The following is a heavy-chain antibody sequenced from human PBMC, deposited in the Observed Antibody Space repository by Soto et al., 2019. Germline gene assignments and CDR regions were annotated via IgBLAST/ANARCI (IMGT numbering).Heavy chain of an antibody. V-gene: IGHV1-69*01. J-gene: IGHJ6*02. Sequence: QVQLVQSGAEVKKPGSSVKVSCKASGGTFSSYAISWVRQAPGQGLECMGGIIPISGTANYAQKFQGRVTITADESTSTAYMELRSLRSEDTAVYYCARSQGSSTSLEIYYYYYYGMDVWGQGTTVTVSS. CDR2: IIPISGTA. D-gene: IGHD2-2*01. CDR3: ARSQGSSTSLEIYYYYYYGMDV. CDR1: GGTFSSYA.